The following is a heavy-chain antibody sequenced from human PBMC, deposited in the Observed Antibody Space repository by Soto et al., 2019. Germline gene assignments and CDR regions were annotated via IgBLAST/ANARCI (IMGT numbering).Heavy chain of an antibody. CDR2: IYSDGST. CDR3: ARDPYYDSSGYLASNGMDV. J-gene: IGHJ6*02. Sequence: GGSLRLSCAASGFTVSSNYMSWVRQAPGKGLEWVSVIYSDGSTYYADSVKGRFTISRHNSKNTLYLQMNSLRAEDTAVYYCARDPYYDSSGYLASNGMDVWGQGT. D-gene: IGHD3-22*01. V-gene: IGHV3-53*04. CDR1: GFTVSSNY.